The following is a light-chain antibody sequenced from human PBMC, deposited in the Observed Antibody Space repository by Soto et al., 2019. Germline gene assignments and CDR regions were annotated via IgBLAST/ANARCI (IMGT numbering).Light chain of an antibody. Sequence: EIVLTQSPGTLSLSPGERATLSCRASQSVSSSYLAWYQQEPGQAPRLLIYGASNRATGIPARFSGSGSGTDFTLTISSLEPEDFAVYYCQQRSNWPPRTFGQGTRLEIK. V-gene: IGKV3D-20*02. CDR3: QQRSNWPPRT. CDR1: QSVSSSY. CDR2: GAS. J-gene: IGKJ5*01.